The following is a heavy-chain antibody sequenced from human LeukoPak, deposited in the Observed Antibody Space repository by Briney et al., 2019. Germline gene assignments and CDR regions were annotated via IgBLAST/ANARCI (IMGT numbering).Heavy chain of an antibody. CDR1: GFTFSSYA. D-gene: IGHD3-22*01. CDR3: ARDSISSGSMDL. CDR2: ISYDGSNK. Sequence: GGSLRLSCVASGFTFSSYAMHWVRQAPGKGLEWVAVISYDGSNKYYADSVRGRFTISRDNSKNTLYLQMNSLRVEDMALYYCARDSISSGSMDLWGQGTLVTVS. J-gene: IGHJ4*02. V-gene: IGHV3-30*14.